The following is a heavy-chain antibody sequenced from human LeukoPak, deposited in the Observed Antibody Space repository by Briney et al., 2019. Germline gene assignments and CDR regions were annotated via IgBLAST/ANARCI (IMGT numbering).Heavy chain of an antibody. Sequence: GGSLRLSCAASGFTLDDYAMHWVRQAPGKGLEWVSYISSGGSTIYYADSVRGRFTISRDTAKNSLYLEMNSLRDEDTAMYYCVRGDQEASEPAFDYWGQGTLVTVSS. CDR3: VRGDQEASEPAFDY. D-gene: IGHD1-14*01. J-gene: IGHJ4*02. CDR2: ISSGGSTI. CDR1: GFTLDDYA. V-gene: IGHV3-48*02.